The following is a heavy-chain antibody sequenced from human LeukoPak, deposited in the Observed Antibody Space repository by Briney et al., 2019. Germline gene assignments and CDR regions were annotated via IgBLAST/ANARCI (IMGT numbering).Heavy chain of an antibody. V-gene: IGHV3-30*18. CDR3: AKDYLGNSNAFDI. CDR2: ISYDGRNK. Sequence: GGSLRLSCAASGFTFSSYGMHWVRQAPGKGLEWVAIISYDGRNKYYADSVKGRFTISRDNSKNTLYLQMNSLRAEDTAVYYCAKDYLGNSNAFDIWGQGTMVTVSS. CDR1: GFTFSSYG. J-gene: IGHJ3*02. D-gene: IGHD4-23*01.